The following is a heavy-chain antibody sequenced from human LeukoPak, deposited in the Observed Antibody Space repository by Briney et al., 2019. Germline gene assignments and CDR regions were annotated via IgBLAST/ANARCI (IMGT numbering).Heavy chain of an antibody. CDR2: IYPGASVT. D-gene: IGHD2-15*01. CDR3: AREPSLYCSGGSCYSGGRWFDP. Sequence: GESLKISCKGSGYSFTSYWIGWVRQMPGKGLEWMGIIYPGASVTRYSPSFQGQVTISADKSISTAYLQWSSLKASDTAMYYCAREPSLYCSGGSCYSGGRWFDPWGQGTLVTVSS. J-gene: IGHJ5*02. V-gene: IGHV5-51*01. CDR1: GYSFTSYW.